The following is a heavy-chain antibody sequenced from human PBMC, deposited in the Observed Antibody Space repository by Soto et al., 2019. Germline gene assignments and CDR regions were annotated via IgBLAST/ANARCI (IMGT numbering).Heavy chain of an antibody. CDR3: AKLLDYDILTGYIDY. V-gene: IGHV3-23*01. Sequence: EVQLLESGGGLVQPGGSLRLSCAASGFTFSSYAMSWVRQAPGKGLEWVSAISGSGGSTYYADSVKGRFTISRDNSKNTLYLQMNSLRAEDTAVYYCAKLLDYDILTGYIDYWGQGTLVTVAS. CDR1: GFTFSSYA. D-gene: IGHD3-9*01. J-gene: IGHJ4*02. CDR2: ISGSGGST.